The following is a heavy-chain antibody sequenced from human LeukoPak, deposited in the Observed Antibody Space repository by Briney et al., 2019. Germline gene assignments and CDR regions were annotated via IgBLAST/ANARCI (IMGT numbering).Heavy chain of an antibody. Sequence: QSGGSLRLSCAASGFTFSSYWMSWVRQAPGKGLEWVSAISGSGGSTYYADSVKGRFTISRDNSKNTLYLQMNSLRAEDTAVYYCAKGGSGSYMTWREYYYYYYMDVWGKGTTVTVSS. D-gene: IGHD1-26*01. CDR3: AKGGSGSYMTWREYYYYYYMDV. J-gene: IGHJ6*03. CDR2: ISGSGGST. CDR1: GFTFSSYW. V-gene: IGHV3-23*01.